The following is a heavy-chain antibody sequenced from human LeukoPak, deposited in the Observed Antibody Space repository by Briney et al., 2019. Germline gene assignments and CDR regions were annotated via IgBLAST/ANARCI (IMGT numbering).Heavy chain of an antibody. CDR1: GFTVSSNY. D-gene: IGHD3-16*01. J-gene: IGHJ4*02. V-gene: IGHV3-53*01. Sequence: GGSLRLSCVASGFTVSSNYMSWVRQAPGKGLEWVSIIYSGGSTYYADSLKGRFTISRENSKNTLYVQMNSRRVDDTAVYYCARGGNGPFDYWGQGTLVTVSS. CDR3: ARGGNGPFDY. CDR2: IYSGGST.